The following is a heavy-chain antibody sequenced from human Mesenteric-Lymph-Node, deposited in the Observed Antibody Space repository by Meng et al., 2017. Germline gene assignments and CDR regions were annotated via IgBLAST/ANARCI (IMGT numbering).Heavy chain of an antibody. CDR2: IHHSGSA. V-gene: IGHV4-30-4*01. J-gene: IGHJ4*02. CDR1: VDSFNSADYY. CDR3: ASFDHIPRRNYFDY. D-gene: IGHD2-21*01. Sequence: AQLQQAGPGLVKPSPPLSLTCTVSVDSFNSADYYWSWIRQPPGKGLEWIGYIHHSGSAYYNPSLKSRVSISVDTSKNQFSLNLNSMTAADTAVYYCASFDHIPRRNYFDYWGQGTLVTVSS.